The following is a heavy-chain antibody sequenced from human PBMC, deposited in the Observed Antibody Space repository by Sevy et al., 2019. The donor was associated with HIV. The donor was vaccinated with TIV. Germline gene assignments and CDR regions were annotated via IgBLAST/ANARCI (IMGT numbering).Heavy chain of an antibody. CDR1: GFTFTSYS. Sequence: GGSLRLSCAASGFTFTSYSMNWVRQAPGKGLEWISYICTDNNTLYNVEAVKGRFTISRNNANNALYLAMNSLRDEDTSLYYCARNCYGDNIIDSWGQGTPVTVSS. V-gene: IGHV3-48*02. D-gene: IGHD4-17*01. CDR3: ARNCYGDNIIDS. CDR2: ICTDNNTL. J-gene: IGHJ4*02.